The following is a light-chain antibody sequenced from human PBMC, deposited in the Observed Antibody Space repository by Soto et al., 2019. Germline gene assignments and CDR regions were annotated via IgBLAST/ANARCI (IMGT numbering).Light chain of an antibody. CDR1: QSIRSH. CDR2: AAS. CDR3: QQSFSSPFT. J-gene: IGKJ3*01. Sequence: DIQMTQSPSSLSASVGDRVSITCRASQSIRSHLNWYQHKPGKAPKVLIYAASSLLGEVPSRFSGSGSGTDFTLTIKSLQPEDFATYYCQQSFSSPFTFGPWTKVDVK. V-gene: IGKV1-39*01.